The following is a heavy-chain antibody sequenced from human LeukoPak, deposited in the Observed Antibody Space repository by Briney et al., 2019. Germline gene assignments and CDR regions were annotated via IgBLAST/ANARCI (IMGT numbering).Heavy chain of an antibody. CDR2: IRAYNGNT. V-gene: IGHV1-18*01. J-gene: IGHJ4*02. Sequence: ASVKVSCKASGYTFTSYGISWVRQAPGQGLEWKGRIRAYNGNTNYAQKLQGRVTMTTDTSTSTAYMELRSLRSDDTAVYYCARDRSITMVRGVIMNYWGQGTLVTVSS. CDR1: GYTFTSYG. D-gene: IGHD3-10*01. CDR3: ARDRSITMVRGVIMNY.